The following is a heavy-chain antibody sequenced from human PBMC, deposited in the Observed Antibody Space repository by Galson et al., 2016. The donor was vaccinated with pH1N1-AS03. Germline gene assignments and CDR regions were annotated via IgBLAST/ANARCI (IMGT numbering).Heavy chain of an antibody. J-gene: IGHJ6*02. V-gene: IGHV3-53*01. CDR1: GFTVSSNY. CDR2: IYISGTT. D-gene: IGHD3-16*01. CDR3: TGDRVVVGEAGYYGMDA. Sequence: SLRLSCAASGFTVSSNYMSWVRQAPGKGLEWVSDIYISGTTHYADSVKGRLTISRANSKNTLYLQMNSLRAEDTAGYYCTGDRVVVGEAGYYGMDAWGQGTTVTVSS.